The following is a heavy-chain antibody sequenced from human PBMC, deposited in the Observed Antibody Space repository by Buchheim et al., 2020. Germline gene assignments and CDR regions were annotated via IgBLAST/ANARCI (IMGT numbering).Heavy chain of an antibody. Sequence: QVQLVESGGGVVQPGRSLRLSCAASGFTFSSYGMHWVRQAPGKGLEWVAVISYDGSNKYYADSVKGRFTISRDNSKNTLYLQMNSLRAEDTAVYYCAKDAQPRLYGSGSYYSPYFDYWGQGTL. CDR1: GFTFSSYG. CDR3: AKDAQPRLYGSGSYYSPYFDY. V-gene: IGHV3-30*18. D-gene: IGHD3-10*01. CDR2: ISYDGSNK. J-gene: IGHJ4*02.